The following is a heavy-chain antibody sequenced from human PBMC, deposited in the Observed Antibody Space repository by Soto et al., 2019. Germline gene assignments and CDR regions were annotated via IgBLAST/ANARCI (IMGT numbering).Heavy chain of an antibody. D-gene: IGHD3-3*01. J-gene: IGHJ4*02. Sequence: GGSLRLSCAASGFTFSSYSMNWVRQAPGKGLEWVSSISSSSSYIYYADSVKGRFTISGDNAKNSLYLQMNSLRAEDTAVYYCARSAFGVVIIPLAPYFDYWGQGTLVTVSS. CDR1: GFTFSSYS. CDR2: ISSSSSYI. V-gene: IGHV3-21*01. CDR3: ARSAFGVVIIPLAPYFDY.